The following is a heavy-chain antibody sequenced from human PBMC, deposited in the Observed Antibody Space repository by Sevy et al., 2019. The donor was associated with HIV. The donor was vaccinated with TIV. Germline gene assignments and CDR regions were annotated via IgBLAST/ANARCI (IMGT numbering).Heavy chain of an antibody. CDR2: MIPIFGTA. CDR1: GGTFSSYA. CDR3: ARDEGRVPAAIGPYYYYGMDV. D-gene: IGHD2-2*02. Sequence: ASVKVSCKASGGTFSSYAISWVRQAPGQGLEWMGGMIPIFGTANYAQKFQGRVTITADESTSTAYMELSSLRSEDTAVYYCARDEGRVPAAIGPYYYYGMDVWGQGTTVTVSS. J-gene: IGHJ6*02. V-gene: IGHV1-69*13.